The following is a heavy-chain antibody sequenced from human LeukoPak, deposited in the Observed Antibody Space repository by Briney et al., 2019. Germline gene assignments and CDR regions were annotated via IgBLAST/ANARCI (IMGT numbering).Heavy chain of an antibody. V-gene: IGHV3-30*02. CDR3: ARATRAAAGLDY. J-gene: IGHJ4*02. D-gene: IGHD6-13*01. CDR1: GFTFSSYG. CDR2: IRYDGSNT. Sequence: QPGGSLRLSCAASGFTFSSYGMHWVRQAPGKGLEWVAFIRYDGSNTFYTDSVKGRFTISRDNSKNTLYLQMNSLRAEDTAVYYCARATRAAAGLDYWGQGTLVTVS.